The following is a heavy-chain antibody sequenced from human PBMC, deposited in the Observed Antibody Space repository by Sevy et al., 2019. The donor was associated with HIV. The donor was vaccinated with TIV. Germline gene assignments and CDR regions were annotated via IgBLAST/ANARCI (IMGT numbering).Heavy chain of an antibody. J-gene: IGHJ4*02. Sequence: GGSLRLSCAVSGFSVSSHAMHWVRQAPGKGLEWVALLSYDGSTQYYADSVKGRFSISRDNSKNILYLQMNSLRPADTALYYCTRDAGYSVGWYPSNYWGQGTLVTVSS. V-gene: IGHV3-30*04. CDR1: GFSVSSHA. D-gene: IGHD6-19*01. CDR3: TRDAGYSVGWYPSNY. CDR2: LSYDGSTQ.